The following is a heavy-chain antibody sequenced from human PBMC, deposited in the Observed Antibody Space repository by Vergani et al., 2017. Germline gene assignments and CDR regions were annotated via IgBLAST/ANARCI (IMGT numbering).Heavy chain of an antibody. CDR1: GGSISSYY. Sequence: QVQLQESGPGLVKPSETLSLTCTVSGGSISSYYWSWIRQPPGKGLEWIGYIYYSGSTNYNPSLKSRVTISVDTSKTQFSLKLSSVTAADTAVFYCAIDLGLCGYSGYECMDVVGQGTTVTVSS. CDR2: IYYSGST. V-gene: IGHV4-59*01. J-gene: IGHJ6*02. D-gene: IGHD5-12*01. CDR3: AIDLGLCGYSGYECMDV.